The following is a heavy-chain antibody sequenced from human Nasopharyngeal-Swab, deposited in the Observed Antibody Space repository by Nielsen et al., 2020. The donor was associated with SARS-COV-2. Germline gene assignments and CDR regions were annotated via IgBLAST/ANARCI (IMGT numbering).Heavy chain of an antibody. J-gene: IGHJ6*02. D-gene: IGHD2-21*01. CDR2: ISWNSGSI. CDR3: AKDITSGDTMATHYYNGMDV. CDR1: GFTFDDYA. Sequence: SLKISCAASGFTFDDYAMHWVRQAPGKGLEWVSGISWNSGSIGYADSVKGRFTISRANAKNSLYLQMNSLRAEDTALYYCAKDITSGDTMATHYYNGMDVWGQGTTVTVSS. V-gene: IGHV3-9*01.